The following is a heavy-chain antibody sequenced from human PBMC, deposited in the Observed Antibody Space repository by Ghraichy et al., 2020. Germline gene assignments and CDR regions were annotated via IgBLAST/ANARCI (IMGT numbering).Heavy chain of an antibody. Sequence: SGPTLVKPTETLTLTCTVSGFSLSNARMGVSWIRQPPGKALEWLTHIFSNDEKSYSTSLKSRLTISKDTSKSQVVLTMTNMDPVDTATYYCARILRCINGVCPSNFDSWGQGTLVTVSS. J-gene: IGHJ4*02. CDR3: ARILRCINGVCPSNFDS. CDR1: GFSLSNARMG. V-gene: IGHV2-26*01. D-gene: IGHD2-8*01. CDR2: IFSNDEK.